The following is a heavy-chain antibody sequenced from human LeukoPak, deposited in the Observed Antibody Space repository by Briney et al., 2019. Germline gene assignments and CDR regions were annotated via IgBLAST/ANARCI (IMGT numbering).Heavy chain of an antibody. V-gene: IGHV3-30*02. CDR2: IWYDGGSK. J-gene: IGHJ4*02. Sequence: PGGSLRLSCAASGFTFSYYGMHWVRQAPGKGLEWVANIWYDGGSKYYAGSVKGRFTISRDNSKNTLNLQMNSLRADDTAVYFCVRDSSGDSSGRPSLDYWGQGTLVTVSS. D-gene: IGHD3-10*01. CDR3: VRDSSGDSSGRPSLDY. CDR1: GFTFSYYG.